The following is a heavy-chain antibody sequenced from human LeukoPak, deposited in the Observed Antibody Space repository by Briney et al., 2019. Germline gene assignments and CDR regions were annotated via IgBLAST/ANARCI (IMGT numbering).Heavy chain of an antibody. CDR1: GFTFSSYG. D-gene: IGHD5-18*01. CDR3: AKGEKISRGYSYGHY. Sequence: GGSLRLSCAASGFTFSSYGMHWVRQAPGKGLEWVAFIRYDGSNKYYADSVKGRFTISRDNSENTLYLQMNSLRAEDTAVYYCAKGEKISRGYSYGHYWGQGTLVIVSS. V-gene: IGHV3-30*02. J-gene: IGHJ4*02. CDR2: IRYDGSNK.